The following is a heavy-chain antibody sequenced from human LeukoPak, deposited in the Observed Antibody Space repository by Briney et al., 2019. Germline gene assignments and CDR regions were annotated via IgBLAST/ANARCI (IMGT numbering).Heavy chain of an antibody. J-gene: IGHJ6*02. V-gene: IGHV4-59*02. CDR1: GDSVSRYY. D-gene: IGHD4-17*01. CDR3: ASGSSTVKFYYGIDV. Sequence: SETLSLTCSVSGDSVSRYYWSWIRQPPGKRLEWIGYMYYSGSTNYNPSLKSRVTISVDTSKNEFSLKLSSVTAADTAVYYCASGSSTVKFYYGIDVWGQGTTVTVSS. CDR2: MYYSGST.